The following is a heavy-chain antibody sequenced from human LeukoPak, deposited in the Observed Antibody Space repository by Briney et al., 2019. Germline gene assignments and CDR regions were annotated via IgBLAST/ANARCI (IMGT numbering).Heavy chain of an antibody. CDR3: ARALGGSGSGTYNYPFDY. D-gene: IGHD3-10*01. J-gene: IGHJ4*02. Sequence: TSETLSLTCTVSGGSISSSIHYWGWIRQPPGKGLEWIGSIYYSGSTYYNPSLKTRGTILVDTSKNQFSLKLSSVTAADTAVYYCARALGGSGSGTYNYPFDYWGQGTLVTVSS. V-gene: IGHV4-39*07. CDR2: IYYSGST. CDR1: GGSISSSIHY.